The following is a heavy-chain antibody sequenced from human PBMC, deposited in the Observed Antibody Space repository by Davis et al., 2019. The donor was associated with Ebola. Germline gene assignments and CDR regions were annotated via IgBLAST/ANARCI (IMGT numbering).Heavy chain of an antibody. J-gene: IGHJ6*02. CDR1: GYTFNSHG. V-gene: IGHV1-18*01. CDR3: ARDGPYYYGSGSYSLSPYYYGMDV. D-gene: IGHD3-10*01. CDR2: ISAYNGHT. Sequence: ASVKVSCKASGYTFNSHGISWVRQAPGQGLEWMAWISAYNGHTNYAQKFQGRVTITADESTSTAYMELSSLRSEDTAVYYCARDGPYYYGSGSYSLSPYYYGMDVWGQGTTVTVSS.